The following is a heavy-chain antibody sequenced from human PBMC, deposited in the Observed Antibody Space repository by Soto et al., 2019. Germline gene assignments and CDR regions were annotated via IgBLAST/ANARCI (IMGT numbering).Heavy chain of an antibody. CDR3: AKDRLAGGFDY. Sequence: PGGSLRLSCAASGFTFSSYAVSLVRQAPGKGLEWVSLVSATAGTTYYTDSVKGRFAISRDNSRITVYLQMSSLRADDTAVYYCAKDRLAGGFDYWGQGSLGTVSS. D-gene: IGHD3-16*01. CDR1: GFTFSSYA. J-gene: IGHJ4*02. CDR2: VSATAGTT. V-gene: IGHV3-23*01.